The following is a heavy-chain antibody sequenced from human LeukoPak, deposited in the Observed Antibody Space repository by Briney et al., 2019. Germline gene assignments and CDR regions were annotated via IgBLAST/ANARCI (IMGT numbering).Heavy chain of an antibody. V-gene: IGHV3-53*05. CDR1: GFTVSSNY. CDR2: IYSGGST. CDR3: ARVPAAIWVYYYYMDV. D-gene: IGHD2-2*01. J-gene: IGHJ6*03. Sequence: GGSLRLSCAASGFTVSSNYMSWVRRAPGKGLEWVSVIYSGGSTYYADSVKGRFTISRDNSKNTLYLQMNSLRAEDTAVYYCARVPAAIWVYYYYMDVWGKGTTVTVSS.